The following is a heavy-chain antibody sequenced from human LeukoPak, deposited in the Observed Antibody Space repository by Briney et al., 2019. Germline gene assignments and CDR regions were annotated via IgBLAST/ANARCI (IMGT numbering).Heavy chain of an antibody. D-gene: IGHD3-9*01. J-gene: IGHJ4*02. Sequence: PGGSLRLSCAASRFTFSSYTMNWVRQAPGKGLEWVSSISPASDYIYSADSVKGRFTISRDNAKNSLNLQMNSLGAEDTAVYYCAKGGRYYDILTGYYEQASFDYWGQGTLVTVSS. CDR2: ISPASDYI. CDR1: RFTFSSYT. V-gene: IGHV3-21*04. CDR3: AKGGRYYDILTGYYEQASFDY.